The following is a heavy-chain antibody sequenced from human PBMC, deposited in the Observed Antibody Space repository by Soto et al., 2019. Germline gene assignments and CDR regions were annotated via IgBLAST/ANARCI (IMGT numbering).Heavy chain of an antibody. CDR3: TRLKTGTQNLEDYYYYGMDV. CDR1: GSTFGDYA. Sequence: SLRLSCTASGSTFGDYAMSWVRQAPGKGLEWVGFIRSKAYGGTTEYAASVKGRFTISRDDSKSIAYLQMNSLKTEDTAVYYCTRLKTGTQNLEDYYYYGMDVWGQGTTVTVSS. D-gene: IGHD1-7*01. CDR2: IRSKAYGGTT. V-gene: IGHV3-49*04. J-gene: IGHJ6*02.